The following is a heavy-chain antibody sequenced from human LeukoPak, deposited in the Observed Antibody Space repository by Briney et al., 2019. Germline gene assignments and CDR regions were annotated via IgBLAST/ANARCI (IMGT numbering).Heavy chain of an antibody. CDR3: AKDKLATVTTTDY. D-gene: IGHD4-17*01. Sequence: HPGGSRRLSCAASGFTFCSYAMSWVRQAPGKGLEWISAISGSSSGTYYADSVKGRFTISRDNSKNTLYLQMNSLRAEDTAVYYCAKDKLATVTTTDYWGQGTLVTVSS. J-gene: IGHJ4*02. V-gene: IGHV3-23*01. CDR2: ISGSSSGT. CDR1: GFTFCSYA.